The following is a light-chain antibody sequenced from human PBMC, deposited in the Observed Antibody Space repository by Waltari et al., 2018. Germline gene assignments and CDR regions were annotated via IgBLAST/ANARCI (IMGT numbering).Light chain of an antibody. Sequence: QSALTQPPSASGSAGQSVTISCTGTPTDPRNFNYVSWYQQHPGKAPKLILYEIDRRPSGVPDRFSGSKSGDAASLTVSGLQAEDEAIYFCSSWTDSSRTGKLSFGGGTKLTVL. CDR1: PTDPRNFNY. CDR2: EID. CDR3: SSWTDSSRTGKLS. V-gene: IGLV2-8*01. J-gene: IGLJ2*01.